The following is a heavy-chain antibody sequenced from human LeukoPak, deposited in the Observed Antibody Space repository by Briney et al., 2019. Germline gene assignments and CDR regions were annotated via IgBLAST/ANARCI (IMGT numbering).Heavy chain of an antibody. Sequence: GGSLRLSCAASGFTFSSYAMHWVRQAPGKGLEWVAVISYDGSNKYYADSVKGRFTISRDNSKNTLYLQTNSLRAEDTAVYYCARVSYLGAFDIWGQGTMVTVSS. V-gene: IGHV3-30-3*01. D-gene: IGHD3-16*01. J-gene: IGHJ3*02. CDR1: GFTFSSYA. CDR3: ARVSYLGAFDI. CDR2: ISYDGSNK.